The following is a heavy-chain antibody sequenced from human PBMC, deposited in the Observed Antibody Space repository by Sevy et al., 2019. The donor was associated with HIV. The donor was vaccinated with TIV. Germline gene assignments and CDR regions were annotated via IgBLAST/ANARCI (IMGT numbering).Heavy chain of an antibody. CDR3: ATGLAGTTTNNWFDP. Sequence: GGSLRLSCAASGFPFSSYAMSWVRQAPGKGLEWVSTISGSGGSAYYADSVKGRFTISRDNSKNKLFLQMHSLRAEDTAVYYCATGLAGTTTNNWFDPWGQGTLVTVSS. V-gene: IGHV3-23*01. CDR2: ISGSGGSA. CDR1: GFPFSSYA. J-gene: IGHJ5*02. D-gene: IGHD4-17*01.